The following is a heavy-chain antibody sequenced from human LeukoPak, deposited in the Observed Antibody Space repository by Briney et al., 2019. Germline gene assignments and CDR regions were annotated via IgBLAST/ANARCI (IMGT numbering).Heavy chain of an antibody. CDR2: ISYDGSNK. CDR1: GFTFSSYA. V-gene: IGHV3-30*04. Sequence: GRSLRLSCAASGFTFSSYAMHWVRQAPGKGLEWVAVISYDGSNKYYADSVKGRFTISRDNSKNTLYLQMNSLRAEDTAVYYCASAFLKFHDTVSIYPQARWGQGTLVTVSS. J-gene: IGHJ4*02. CDR3: ASAFLKFHDTVSIYPQAR. D-gene: IGHD2-21*01.